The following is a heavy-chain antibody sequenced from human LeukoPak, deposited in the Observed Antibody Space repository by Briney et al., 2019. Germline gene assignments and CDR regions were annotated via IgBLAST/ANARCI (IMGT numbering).Heavy chain of an antibody. D-gene: IGHD5-18*01. CDR1: GYSFTSYW. Sequence: GESLQISCKASGYSFTSYWIGWVRQMPGKGLEWMGIIDPSDSETRYTPSFQGQVTISVDKSLATADLQWNSLKASDTAMYYCARQTAMGRSGDYWGQGTLVTVSS. V-gene: IGHV5-51*01. CDR2: IDPSDSET. CDR3: ARQTAMGRSGDY. J-gene: IGHJ4*02.